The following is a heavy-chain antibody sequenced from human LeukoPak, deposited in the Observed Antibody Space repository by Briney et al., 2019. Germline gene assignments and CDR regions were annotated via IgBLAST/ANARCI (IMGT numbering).Heavy chain of an antibody. CDR1: GITVSSNY. CDR2: MYSGGNT. D-gene: IGHD4-11*01. Sequence: GGSPRLSCAASGITVSSNYMSWGRQAPGKGLEWVSVMYSGGNTYYADSVKGRFTISIDKSKTTLYLQMNSLRAEDTAVYYCATGTGSTVFFHHWGQRTVVSVSS. CDR3: ATGTGSTVFFHH. J-gene: IGHJ4*02. V-gene: IGHV3-53*01.